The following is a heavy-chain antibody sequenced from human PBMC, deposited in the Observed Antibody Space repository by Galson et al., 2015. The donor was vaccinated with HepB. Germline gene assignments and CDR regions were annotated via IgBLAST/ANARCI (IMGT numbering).Heavy chain of an antibody. CDR3: AKGTWLLFSVYYFDY. V-gene: IGHV3-23*01. D-gene: IGHD3-3*01. CDR1: GFAFSSYA. J-gene: IGHJ4*02. CDR2: ISGSGGST. Sequence: SLRLSCAASGFAFSSYAMSWVRQAPGKGLEWVSAISGSGGSTYYADSVKGRFTISRDNSKNTLYLQMNSLRAEDTAVYYCAKGTWLLFSVYYFDYWGQGTLVTVSS.